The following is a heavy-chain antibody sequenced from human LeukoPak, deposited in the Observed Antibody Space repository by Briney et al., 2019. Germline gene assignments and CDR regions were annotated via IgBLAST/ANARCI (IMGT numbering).Heavy chain of an antibody. D-gene: IGHD3-3*01. Sequence: GRSLRLSCAASGFTFSSYAMHWVRQAPGKGLEWVAVISYDGSNKYYADSVKGRFTISRDNSKNTLYLQMNSLRAEDTAVYYCASTRPLRGGLLEDYWGQGTLVTVSS. CDR1: GFTFSSYA. J-gene: IGHJ4*02. CDR3: ASTRPLRGGLLEDY. V-gene: IGHV3-30-3*01. CDR2: ISYDGSNK.